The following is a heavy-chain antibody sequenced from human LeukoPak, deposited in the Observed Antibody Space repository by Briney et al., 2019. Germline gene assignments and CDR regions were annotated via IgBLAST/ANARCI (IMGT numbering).Heavy chain of an antibody. D-gene: IGHD5-24*01. CDR1: GGTFSSYA. CDR2: IIPVFGTA. CDR3: ARVDGYHSFDY. J-gene: IGHJ4*02. Sequence: SVKVSCKASGGTFSSYAISWVRQAPGQGLEWMEGIIPVFGTANYAQKFQGRVTITADESTSTAYMELSSLRSEDTAVYYCARVDGYHSFDYWGQGALVTVSS. V-gene: IGHV1-69*01.